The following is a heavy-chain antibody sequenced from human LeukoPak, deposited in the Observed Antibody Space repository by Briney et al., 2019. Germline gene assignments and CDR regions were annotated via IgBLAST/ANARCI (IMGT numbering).Heavy chain of an antibody. J-gene: IGHJ4*02. CDR3: AKRGAEVGTTVAPGDY. Sequence: SGGSLRLSCAASGFTFSSYAMSWVRQAPGKGLEWVSTISGSAGSTYYADSVKGRFTISRDSSKNTLCLQMNSLRPEDTAVYFCAKRGAEVGTTVAPGDYWGQGTLVTVSS. V-gene: IGHV3-23*01. CDR2: ISGSAGST. CDR1: GFTFSSYA. D-gene: IGHD1-26*01.